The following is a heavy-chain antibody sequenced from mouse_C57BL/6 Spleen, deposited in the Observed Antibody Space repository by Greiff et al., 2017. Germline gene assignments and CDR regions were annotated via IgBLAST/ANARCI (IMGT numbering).Heavy chain of an antibody. J-gene: IGHJ2*01. CDR1: GYAFSSSW. CDR2: IYPGDGDT. V-gene: IGHV1-82*01. D-gene: IGHD1-1*01. CDR3: AREGIYYYGSSPFDY. Sequence: QVQLQQSGPELVKPEASVKISCKASGYAFSSSWMNWVKQRPGKGLEWIGRIYPGDGDTNYNGKFKGKATLTADKSSSTAYMQLSSLTSEDSAVYCCAREGIYYYGSSPFDYWGQGTTLTVSS.